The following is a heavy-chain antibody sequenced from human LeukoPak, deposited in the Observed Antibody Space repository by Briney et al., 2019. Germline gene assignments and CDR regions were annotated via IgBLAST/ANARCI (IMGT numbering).Heavy chain of an antibody. V-gene: IGHV1-8*01. D-gene: IGHD5-12*01. CDR1: GYTFTSYD. CDR2: MNPNSGNT. J-gene: IGHJ4*02. CDR3: AFGYSGYDRPDYFDY. Sequence: ASVKVSCKASGYTFTSYDINWVRQATGQGLEWMGWMNPNSGNTGYAQKFQGRVTMTRNTSISTAYMELSSLRSEATAVYYCAFGYSGYDRPDYFDYWGQGTLVTVSS.